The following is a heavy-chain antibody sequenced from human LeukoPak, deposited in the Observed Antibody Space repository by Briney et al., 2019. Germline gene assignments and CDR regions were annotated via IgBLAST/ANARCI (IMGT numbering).Heavy chain of an antibody. V-gene: IGHV3-30-3*01. Sequence: PGGSLRLSCAASGFTFSSYAMHWVRQAPGKGLEWVVVISYDGSNKYYADSVKGRFTISRDNSKNTLYLQINSLRDEDAAVYFCAKAPYGEFEWGTWFDPWGQGTLVTVSS. CDR1: GFTFSSYA. CDR3: AKAPYGEFEWGTWFDP. J-gene: IGHJ5*02. D-gene: IGHD4-17*01. CDR2: ISYDGSNK.